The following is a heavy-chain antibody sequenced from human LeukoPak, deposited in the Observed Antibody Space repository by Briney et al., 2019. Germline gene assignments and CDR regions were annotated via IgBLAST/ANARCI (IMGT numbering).Heavy chain of an antibody. Sequence: SQTLSLSCTVSGGSIGTYYWSCVRQSPGQGLEWIGYIYVTGNRSNPYLQSRVTISVDTSRNQFFLKMSSLTAADTAVYYCAGHIGGGIEDMDVWGKGTKVTVSS. D-gene: IGHD3-16*02. CDR3: AGHIGGGIEDMDV. CDR2: IYVTGN. V-gene: IGHV4-59*08. J-gene: IGHJ6*03. CDR1: GGSIGTYY.